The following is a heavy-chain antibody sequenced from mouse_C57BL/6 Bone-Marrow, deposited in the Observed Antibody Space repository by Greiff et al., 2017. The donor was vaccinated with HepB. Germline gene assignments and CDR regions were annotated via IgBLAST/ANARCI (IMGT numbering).Heavy chain of an antibody. CDR2: ISDGGSYT. V-gene: IGHV5-4*01. D-gene: IGHD2-3*01. CDR3: ARDRGYDGYLYYYAMDY. Sequence: EVQLVESGGGLVKPGGSLKLSCAASGFTFSSYAMSWVRQTPEKRLEWVATISDGGSYTYYPDNVKGRFTISRDNAKNNLYLQMSHLKSEDTAMYYCARDRGYDGYLYYYAMDYWGQGTSVTVSS. CDR1: GFTFSSYA. J-gene: IGHJ4*01.